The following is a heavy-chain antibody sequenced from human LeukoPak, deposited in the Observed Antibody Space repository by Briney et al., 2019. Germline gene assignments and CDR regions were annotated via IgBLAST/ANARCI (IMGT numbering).Heavy chain of an antibody. CDR1: AYTFTGYY. D-gene: IGHD6-13*01. J-gene: IGHJ4*02. CDR3: ARDDSSSWYPMVDY. V-gene: IGHV1-2*02. Sequence: GASVKVSCKASAYTFTGYYMHWVRQAPGQGLEWMGWIYPNSGGTNYAQKFQGRVTMTRDTSISTAYMELNSLRAEDTAVYYCARDDSSSWYPMVDYWGQGTLVTVSS. CDR2: IYPNSGGT.